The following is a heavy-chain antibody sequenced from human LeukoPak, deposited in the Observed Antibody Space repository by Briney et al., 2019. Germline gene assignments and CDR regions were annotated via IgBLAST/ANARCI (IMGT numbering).Heavy chain of an antibody. Sequence: PGGSLRLSCAASGFTFSSYNMNWVRQAPGKGLEWVSYISPGSSTIHYADSVKGRFTISRDNAKNSLYLQMNSLRDEDTAVYYCAKDLGGTYYPFDYWGQGTLVTVSS. V-gene: IGHV3-48*02. CDR1: GFTFSSYN. J-gene: IGHJ4*02. CDR2: ISPGSSTI. CDR3: AKDLGGTYYPFDY. D-gene: IGHD1-26*01.